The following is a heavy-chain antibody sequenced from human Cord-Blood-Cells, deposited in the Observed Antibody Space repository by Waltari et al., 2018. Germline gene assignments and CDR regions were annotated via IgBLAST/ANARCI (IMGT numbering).Heavy chain of an antibody. CDR1: GFTFSSYS. CDR3: ARVTAVADWFDP. D-gene: IGHD6-19*01. J-gene: IGHJ5*02. V-gene: IGHV3-48*02. Sequence: EVQLVESGGGLVQPGGSLRLSCAASGFTFSSYSMNWVRQAPGKGRDGVSYISSSSSTIDYADAGKGRFTISRDNAKNALYLQMNSLRDEDTAVYYCARVTAVADWFDPWGRGTLVTVSS. CDR2: ISSSSSTI.